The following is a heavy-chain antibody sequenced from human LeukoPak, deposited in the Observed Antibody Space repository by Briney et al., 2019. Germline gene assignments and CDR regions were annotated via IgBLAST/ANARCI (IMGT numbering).Heavy chain of an antibody. CDR1: GFTFSSYG. Sequence: GRSLRLSCAASGFTFSSYGMHWVRQAPGKGLEWVAVIWYDGSNKYYAESVKGRFTISRDNSKNTLYLQMNSLRAEDTAVYYCARAGIAAAVGFDYWGQGTLVTVSS. CDR2: IWYDGSNK. V-gene: IGHV3-33*01. CDR3: ARAGIAAAVGFDY. J-gene: IGHJ4*02. D-gene: IGHD6-13*01.